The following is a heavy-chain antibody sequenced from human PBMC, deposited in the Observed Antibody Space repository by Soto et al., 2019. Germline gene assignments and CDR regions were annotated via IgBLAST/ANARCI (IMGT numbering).Heavy chain of an antibody. J-gene: IGHJ6*02. CDR1: GGSVSSGKYD. V-gene: IGHV4-61*01. Sequence: SESLSLTCTVAGGSVSSGKYDWNWIRQPPGKGLEWIGYLYDRGSTDYNPSLKSRVTMSIDTSKNQFSLKVKSVTAADTAVYYCARNVTGLVSRYYYGMDVGGQVTTVTVSS. CDR2: LYDRGST. CDR3: ARNVTGLVSRYYYGMDV. D-gene: IGHD4-4*01.